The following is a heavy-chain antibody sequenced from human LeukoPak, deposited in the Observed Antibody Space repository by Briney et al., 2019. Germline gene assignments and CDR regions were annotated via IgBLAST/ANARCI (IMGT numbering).Heavy chain of an antibody. CDR3: GTAFGVMDLDY. J-gene: IGHJ4*02. CDR1: GYTYTSYG. D-gene: IGHD3-3*01. CDR2: ISAYNGNT. Sequence: ASVKVSCKASGYTYTSYGISWVRQAPGQGLEWMGWISAYNGNTNYAQKLQGRVTMTTDTSTSTAYMELRSLRSDDTAVYFCGTAFGVMDLDYWGQGTLVTVSS. V-gene: IGHV1-18*01.